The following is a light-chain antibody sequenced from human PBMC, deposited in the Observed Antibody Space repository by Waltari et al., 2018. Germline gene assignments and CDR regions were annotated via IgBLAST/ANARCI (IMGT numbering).Light chain of an antibody. CDR2: EGY. CDR1: SSDVGAYDY. Sequence: QSALTQPPSASGSPGQSVTISCTGTSSDVGAYDYVSWYQQHPGGAPRLLIYEGYRRPSGVSDLFSGSKSGNTASLTVSGLQAEDEADYHCSSYAGSDKFAIFGGGTKLTVL. CDR3: SSYAGSDKFAI. V-gene: IGLV2-8*01. J-gene: IGLJ2*01.